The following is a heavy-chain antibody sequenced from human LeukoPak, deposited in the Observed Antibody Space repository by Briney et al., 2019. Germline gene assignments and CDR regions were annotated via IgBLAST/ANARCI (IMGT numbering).Heavy chain of an antibody. Sequence: GASVKVSCKASGYTFTSYAMNWVRQAPGQGLEWMGWINTNTGNPTYAQGFTGRVVFSLDTSVSTAYLQICSLKAEDTAAYYCARDLYCSSTSCYAAQGYYYGMDVWGKGTTVTVSS. CDR1: GYTFTSYA. CDR2: INTNTGNP. V-gene: IGHV7-4-1*01. D-gene: IGHD2-2*01. CDR3: ARDLYCSSTSCYAAQGYYYGMDV. J-gene: IGHJ6*04.